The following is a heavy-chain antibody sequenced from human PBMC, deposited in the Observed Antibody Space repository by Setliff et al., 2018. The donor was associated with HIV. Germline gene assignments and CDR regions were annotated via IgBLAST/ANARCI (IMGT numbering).Heavy chain of an antibody. CDR2: IIPILGIT. D-gene: IGHD1-7*01. CDR3: ARVPAGTAYDK. J-gene: IGHJ4*02. V-gene: IGHV1-69*10. CDR1: GGTFSNFA. Sequence: GASVKVSCKTSGGTFSNFAVSWVRQAPGQRLEWMGAIIPILGITNYAEKFQGKVTITLDEPTTTSFMELSSLRSEDTAVYFCARVPAGTAYDKWGQGTLVTVSS.